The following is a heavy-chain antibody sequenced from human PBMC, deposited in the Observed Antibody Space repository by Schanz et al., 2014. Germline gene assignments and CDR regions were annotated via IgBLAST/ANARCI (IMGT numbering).Heavy chain of an antibody. Sequence: EVQLVESGGGLIQPGGSLRLSCAASGFTFSSYAMSWVRQAPGKGLEWVSAISGSGGSTYYADSVKGRFTISRDNFKGALYLQMSSLRAEDTAVYYCARPALWFGDNCFDPWGQGTLVTVSS. D-gene: IGHD3-10*01. V-gene: IGHV3-23*04. CDR1: GFTFSSYA. CDR3: ARPALWFGDNCFDP. J-gene: IGHJ5*02. CDR2: ISGSGGST.